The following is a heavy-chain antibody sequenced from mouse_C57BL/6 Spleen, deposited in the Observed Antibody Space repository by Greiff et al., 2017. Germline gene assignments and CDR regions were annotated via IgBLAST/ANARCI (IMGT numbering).Heavy chain of an antibody. CDR3: ARGGLLRSAWFAY. J-gene: IGHJ3*01. CDR2: INPGSGGT. CDR1: GYAFTNYL. Sequence: VQLQQSGAELVRPGTSVKVSCKASGYAFTNYLIEWVKQRPGQGLEWIGVINPGSGGTNYNEKFKGKATLTADKSSSTAYMQLSSLTSEDSAVYFCARGGLLRSAWFAYWGQGTLVTVSA. D-gene: IGHD2-3*01. V-gene: IGHV1-54*01.